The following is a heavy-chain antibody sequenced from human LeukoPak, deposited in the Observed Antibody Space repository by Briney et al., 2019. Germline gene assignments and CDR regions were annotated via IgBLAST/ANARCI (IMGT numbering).Heavy chain of an antibody. J-gene: IGHJ5*02. V-gene: IGHV4-30-4*01. Sequence: PSETLSLTCTVSGGSISSGDYYWSWIRQPPGKGLEWIGYIFYSGSTHYNPSLKSRVTMSVDTSKNQFSLKLTSVTAADTAVYYCARGEGYCSSTSCYIWFDPWGQGTLVTVSS. CDR1: GGSISSGDYY. CDR2: IFYSGST. D-gene: IGHD2-2*02. CDR3: ARGEGYCSSTSCYIWFDP.